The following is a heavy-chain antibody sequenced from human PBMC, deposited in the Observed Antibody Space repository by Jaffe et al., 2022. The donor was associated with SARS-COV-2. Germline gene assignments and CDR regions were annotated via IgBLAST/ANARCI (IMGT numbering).Heavy chain of an antibody. CDR1: GFSLSDYY. D-gene: IGHD2-8*01. CDR2: SRDKAHSYTA. Sequence: EVQLVESGGGLVQPGGSLRLSCAATGFSLSDYYMNWARQSPGKGLEWVGRSRDKAHSYTAEYAASVKGRFSISRDDSDNSMYLQMDSLKTEDTAVYYCGRDVLRDRKWHAFEIWGRGTTVTVSS. V-gene: IGHV3-72*01. J-gene: IGHJ3*02. CDR3: GRDVLRDRKWHAFEI.